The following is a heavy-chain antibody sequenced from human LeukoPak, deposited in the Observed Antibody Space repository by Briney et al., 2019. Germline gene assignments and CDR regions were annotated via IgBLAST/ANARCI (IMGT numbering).Heavy chain of an antibody. D-gene: IGHD5-18*01. CDR1: GFTFSNFA. Sequence: GGSLRLSCAASGFTFSNFAMLWVRQPRGKGLEWVSSIFPSGGEIHYADSVRGRFTISRDNSKSTLSLQMNSLRAEDTAIYYCVTYRQVMLPFEAWGQGTLVTVSS. CDR3: VTYRQVMLPFEA. J-gene: IGHJ5*02. CDR2: IFPSGGEI. V-gene: IGHV3-23*01.